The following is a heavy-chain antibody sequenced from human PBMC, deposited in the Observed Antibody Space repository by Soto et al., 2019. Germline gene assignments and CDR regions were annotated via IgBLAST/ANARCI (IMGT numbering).Heavy chain of an antibody. V-gene: IGHV3-33*01. D-gene: IGHD1-26*01. J-gene: IGHJ4*02. CDR3: ARDLGGYSGSYFVGFYFDY. CDR1: GFTFSSYG. Sequence: QVQLVESGGGVVQPGRSLRLSCAASGFTFSSYGMHWVRQAPGKGLEWVAVIWYDGSNKYYADSVKGRFTISRDNSKNTLYLQMNSLRAEDTAVYYCARDLGGYSGSYFVGFYFDYWGQGTLVTVSS. CDR2: IWYDGSNK.